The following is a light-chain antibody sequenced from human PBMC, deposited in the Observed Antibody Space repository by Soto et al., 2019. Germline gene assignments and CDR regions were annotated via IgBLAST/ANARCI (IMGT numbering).Light chain of an antibody. Sequence: DIQMTQSPSTLSGSVGDRVTITCRASQSVSDWLAWYQQKPGNPPKLLIYDASSLESGVPSRFSGSGSGTEFTLNISSLQPDDFATYYCQQYNSYWTFGQGPKVDI. V-gene: IGKV1-5*01. CDR2: DAS. CDR1: QSVSDW. J-gene: IGKJ1*01. CDR3: QQYNSYWT.